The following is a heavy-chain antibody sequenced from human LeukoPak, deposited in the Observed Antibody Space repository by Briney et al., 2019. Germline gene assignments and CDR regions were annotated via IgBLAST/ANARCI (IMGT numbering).Heavy chain of an antibody. Sequence: GGSMRLSCAASGFTFSSYWMSWVRQAPGKGLEWVANIKQDGSEKYYVDSVKGRFTISRDNAKNSLYLQMNSLRAEDTAVYYCARDRVVVVAGYWYFDLWGRGTLVSVS. V-gene: IGHV3-7*01. CDR1: GFTFSSYW. CDR2: IKQDGSEK. D-gene: IGHD2-15*01. CDR3: ARDRVVVVAGYWYFDL. J-gene: IGHJ2*01.